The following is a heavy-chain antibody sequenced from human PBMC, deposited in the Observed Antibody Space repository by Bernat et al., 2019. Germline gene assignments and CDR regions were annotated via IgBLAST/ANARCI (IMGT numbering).Heavy chain of an antibody. J-gene: IGHJ6*02. CDR2: ISGSGGST. Sequence: EVQLLESGGGLVQPGGSLRLSCAASGFTFSSYAMSWVRQAPGKGLEWVSAISGSGGSTYYADSVKGRFTISRDNSKNTLYLQMNSLRAEDTAVYYCARDKRSGVWYYGMDVWGQGTTVTVSS. CDR1: GFTFSSYA. V-gene: IGHV3-23*01. CDR3: ARDKRSGVWYYGMDV. D-gene: IGHD6-25*01.